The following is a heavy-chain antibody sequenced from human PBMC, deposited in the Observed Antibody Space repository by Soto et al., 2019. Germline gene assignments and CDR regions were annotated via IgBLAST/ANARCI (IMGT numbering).Heavy chain of an antibody. J-gene: IGHJ4*02. V-gene: IGHV3-48*01. CDR1: GFTFTKYS. CDR2: ISYSGETK. D-gene: IGHD6-19*01. Sequence: GGSLSLSCVTSGFTFTKYSMNWVRQAPGKGLEWVSYISYSGETKYYADSLKGRYAISRDDAKNSVYLQMNSLRAEDTAVYYCAKYSSGLYWGQGTLVTVSS. CDR3: AKYSSGLY.